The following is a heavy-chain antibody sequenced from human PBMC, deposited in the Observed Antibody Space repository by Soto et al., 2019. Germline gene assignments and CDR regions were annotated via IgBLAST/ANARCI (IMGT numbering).Heavy chain of an antibody. CDR1: GYSFATSG. Sequence: QVKLVQSGTEVKKPGASIKVSCKASGYSFATSGMTWVRQAPGQGLEWMGWISVYNGNTNYDQKLQDRVTMTTDTSTNTAFLEVRNLRSDDTAVYYCARAGKYYDASGYADWGQGTLVTVS. V-gene: IGHV1-18*01. CDR3: ARAGKYYDASGYAD. J-gene: IGHJ4*02. D-gene: IGHD3-22*01. CDR2: ISVYNGNT.